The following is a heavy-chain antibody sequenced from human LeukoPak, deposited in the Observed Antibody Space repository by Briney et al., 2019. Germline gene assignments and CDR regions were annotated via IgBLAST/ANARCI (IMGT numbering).Heavy chain of an antibody. D-gene: IGHD4-17*01. CDR1: GFTFSSYA. V-gene: IGHV3-30*04. J-gene: IGHJ3*02. CDR3: ARDPWGNYGDYGRGAFDI. CDR2: ISCDGSNK. Sequence: GGSLRLSCAASGFTFSSYAMHWVRQAPGKGLEWVAVISCDGSNKYYADSVKGRSTISRDNSKNTLYLQMNSLRDEDTGVYYCARDPWGNYGDYGRGAFDIWGQGTMVTVSS.